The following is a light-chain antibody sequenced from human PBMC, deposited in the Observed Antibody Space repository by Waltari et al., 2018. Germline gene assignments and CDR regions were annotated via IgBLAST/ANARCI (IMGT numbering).Light chain of an antibody. J-gene: IGKJ2*01. CDR2: GAS. CDR1: QSISSRF. CDR3: HQYSTSPYT. V-gene: IGKV3-20*01. Sequence: EIVFTQSAGTLCWSPGERATPSCRARQSISSRFLAWYQHKPGQAPRLVIYGASSRLTGVPARFSGSGSGTDFTLTISKLEPEDFAVYYCHQYSTSPYTFGQGTKLQI.